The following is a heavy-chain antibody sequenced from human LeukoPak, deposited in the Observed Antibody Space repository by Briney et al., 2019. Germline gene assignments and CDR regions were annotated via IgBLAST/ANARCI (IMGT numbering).Heavy chain of an antibody. V-gene: IGHV3-23*01. Sequence: PGESLRPSCAASGFTFSSYAMTWVRQAPGEGLEWVSSISGSGDNTYYADSVKGRFTISRDNSKNTLYLQMNSLRAEDTAVYYCAKAISGSNAVADYWGQGTLVTVSS. D-gene: IGHD1-26*01. CDR2: ISGSGDNT. CDR3: AKAISGSNAVADY. J-gene: IGHJ4*02. CDR1: GFTFSSYA.